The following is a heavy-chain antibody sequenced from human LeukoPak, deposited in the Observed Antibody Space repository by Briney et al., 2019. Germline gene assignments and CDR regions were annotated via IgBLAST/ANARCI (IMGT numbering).Heavy chain of an antibody. CDR2: ISGSGGST. V-gene: IGHV3-23*01. D-gene: IGHD2-15*01. CDR3: ARVLRYCSGGNCYSGGLGYMDV. CDR1: GFTFISYG. Sequence: PGGSLRLSCAASGFTFISYGMSWVRQAPGKGLEWVSAISGSGGSTYYADSVKGRFTISRDNSKNTLYLQMNSLRAEDTAVYYCARVLRYCSGGNCYSGGLGYMDVWGKGTTVTISS. J-gene: IGHJ6*03.